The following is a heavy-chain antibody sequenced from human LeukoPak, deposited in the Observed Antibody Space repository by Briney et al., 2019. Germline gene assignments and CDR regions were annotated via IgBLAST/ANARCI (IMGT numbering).Heavy chain of an antibody. CDR1: GGSFSGYY. CDR3: ARHFKSGYSYGPLNYYYMDV. D-gene: IGHD5-18*01. CDR2: INHSGST. V-gene: IGHV4-34*01. J-gene: IGHJ6*03. Sequence: SETLSLTCAVYGGSFSGYYWSWTRQPPGKGLEWIGEINHSGSTNYNPSLKSRVTISVDTSKNQFSLKLSSVTAADTAVYYCARHFKSGYSYGPLNYYYMDVWAKGTTVTISS.